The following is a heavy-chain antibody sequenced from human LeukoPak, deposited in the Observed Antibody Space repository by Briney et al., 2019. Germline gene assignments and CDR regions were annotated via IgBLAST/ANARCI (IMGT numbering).Heavy chain of an antibody. J-gene: IGHJ4*02. CDR3: ARDAVLLWFGESNPLDS. CDR1: GYTFTSYG. V-gene: IGHV1-18*01. Sequence: ASVKVSCKASGYTFTSYGISWGRQAPGQGLEWMGWISAYNGNTNYAQKLQGRVTMTTDTSTSTDYMELRSLRSDDTAVYYCARDAVLLWFGESNPLDSWGQGTLVTVSS. CDR2: ISAYNGNT. D-gene: IGHD3-10*01.